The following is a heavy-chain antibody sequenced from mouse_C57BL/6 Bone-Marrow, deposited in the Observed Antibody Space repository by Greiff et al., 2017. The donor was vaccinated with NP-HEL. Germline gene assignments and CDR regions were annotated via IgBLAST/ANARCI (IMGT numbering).Heavy chain of an antibody. V-gene: IGHV14-4*01. Sequence: EVQLQQSGAELVRPGASVKLSCTASGFNIKDDYMHWVKQRPEQGLEWIGWIDPENGDTEYASKFQGKATITADTSSNTAYLQLSSLTSEDTAVYYCTTSSSSPFAYWGQGTLVTVSA. CDR3: TTSSSSPFAY. CDR1: GFNIKDDY. D-gene: IGHD3-2*02. J-gene: IGHJ3*01. CDR2: IDPENGDT.